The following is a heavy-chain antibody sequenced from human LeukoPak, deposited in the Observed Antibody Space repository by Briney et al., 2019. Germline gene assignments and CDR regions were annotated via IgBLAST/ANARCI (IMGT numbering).Heavy chain of an antibody. J-gene: IGHJ6*03. CDR2: ISSSSSYI. CDR3: ARGDELGYYYMDV. Sequence: GGSLRLSCAASGFTFSSYSMNWVRQAPGKGLEWVSSISSSSSYIYYADSVEGRFTISRDNAKNSLYLQMNSLRAEDTAVYYCARGDELGYYYMDVWGKGTTVTVSS. D-gene: IGHD3-3*02. V-gene: IGHV3-21*01. CDR1: GFTFSSYS.